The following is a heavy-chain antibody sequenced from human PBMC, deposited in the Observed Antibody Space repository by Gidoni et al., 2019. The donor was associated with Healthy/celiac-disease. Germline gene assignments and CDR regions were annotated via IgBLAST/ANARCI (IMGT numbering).Heavy chain of an antibody. D-gene: IGHD2-8*01. CDR2: IYTSGST. CDR1: GGSIRSGSYY. CDR3: ARDVRGDAFDI. Sequence: QVQLQESGPGLVKPSQTLSLTCTVPGGSIRSGSYYWSWIRQPAGKGLEWIGRIYTSGSTNYNPSLKSRVTISVDTSKNQFSLKLSSVTAADTAVYYCARDVRGDAFDIWGQGTMVTVSS. J-gene: IGHJ3*02. V-gene: IGHV4-61*02.